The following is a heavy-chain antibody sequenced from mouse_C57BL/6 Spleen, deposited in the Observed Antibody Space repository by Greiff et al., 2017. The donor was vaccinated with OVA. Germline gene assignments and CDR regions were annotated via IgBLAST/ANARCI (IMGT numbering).Heavy chain of an antibody. V-gene: IGHV5-9-1*02. CDR2: ISSGGDYI. D-gene: IGHD1-1*01. CDR1: GFTFSSYA. J-gene: IGHJ2*01. Sequence: EVKLVESGEGLVKPGGSLKLSCAASGFTFSSYAMSWVRQTPEKRLEWVAYISSGGDYIYYADTVNGRFTISRDNARNTLYLQMSSLKAEDRAMYYCTRGDYGSSYVEYFDYWGQGTTLTVSS. CDR3: TRGDYGSSYVEYFDY.